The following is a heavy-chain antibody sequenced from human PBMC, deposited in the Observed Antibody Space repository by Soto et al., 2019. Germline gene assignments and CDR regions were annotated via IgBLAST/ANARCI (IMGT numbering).Heavy chain of an antibody. CDR3: ARHTSTINLHFDP. D-gene: IGHD5-12*01. CDR2: IYYTGST. Sequence: SETLSLTCAVSGGSIRSYYWGWIRQPPGKGLEWIGSIYYTGSTYYNPSLKSRVTMSVDASDNQVSLKLNSVTAADTAVYYCARHTSTINLHFDPWGQGTTVTVSS. V-gene: IGHV4-39*01. CDR1: GGSIRSYY. J-gene: IGHJ5*02.